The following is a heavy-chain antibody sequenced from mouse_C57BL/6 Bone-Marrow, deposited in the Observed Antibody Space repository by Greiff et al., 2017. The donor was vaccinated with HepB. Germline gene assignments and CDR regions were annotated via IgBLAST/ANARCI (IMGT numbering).Heavy chain of an antibody. V-gene: IGHV10-1*01. CDR2: IRSKSNNYAT. J-gene: IGHJ1*03. CDR3: VRHRGGLLRYFDV. D-gene: IGHD6-1*01. Sequence: EVKLVESGGGLVQPKGSLKLSCAASGFSFNTYAMNWVRQAPGKGLEWVARIRSKSNNYATYYADSVKDRFTISRDDSESMLYLQMNNLKTEDTAMYYCVRHRGGLLRYFDVWGTGTTVTVSS. CDR1: GFSFNTYA.